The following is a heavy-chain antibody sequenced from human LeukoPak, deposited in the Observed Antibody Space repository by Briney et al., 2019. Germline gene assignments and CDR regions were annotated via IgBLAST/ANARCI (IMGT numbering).Heavy chain of an antibody. Sequence: GGSLRLSCAASGFTFSSYGMHWVRQAPGKGQEWVAVISYDGSNKYYADSVKGRFTISRDNSKNTLYLQMNSLRAEDTAVYYCAKPHPGRAMVPSWFDLWGRGALVTVSS. CDR1: GFTFSSYG. CDR3: AKPHPGRAMVPSWFDL. J-gene: IGHJ2*01. D-gene: IGHD5-18*01. CDR2: ISYDGSNK. V-gene: IGHV3-30*18.